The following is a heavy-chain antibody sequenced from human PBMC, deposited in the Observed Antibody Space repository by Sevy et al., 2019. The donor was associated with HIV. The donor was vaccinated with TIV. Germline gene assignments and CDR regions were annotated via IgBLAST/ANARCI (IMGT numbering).Heavy chain of an antibody. CDR3: ARGENFWTASYYFDY. J-gene: IGHJ4*02. CDR2: INPNSDGT. D-gene: IGHD3-3*01. V-gene: IGHV1-2*02. CDR1: GYTFTGYY. Sequence: ASVKVSCKASGYTFTGYYIHWVRQAPGQGLAWMGWINPNSDGTNYVQKFQGRVTMTSDTSINTAYMDLRRLRSDDTAVYYCARGENFWTASYYFDYWGQGTLVTVSS.